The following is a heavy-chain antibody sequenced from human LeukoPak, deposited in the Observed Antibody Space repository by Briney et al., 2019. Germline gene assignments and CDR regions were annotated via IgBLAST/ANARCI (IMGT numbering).Heavy chain of an antibody. D-gene: IGHD2-2*01. CDR3: ASGDIVVVPAAQFDY. CDR2: IYTSGST. J-gene: IGHJ4*02. V-gene: IGHV4-4*07. Sequence: PSETLSLTCTVSGGSISSYYWSWIRQPAGKGLEWIGRIYTSGSTNYNPSLKSRVTMSVDTSKNQFSLKLSSVTAADTAVYYCASGDIVVVPAAQFDYWGQGTLVTVSS. CDR1: GGSISSYY.